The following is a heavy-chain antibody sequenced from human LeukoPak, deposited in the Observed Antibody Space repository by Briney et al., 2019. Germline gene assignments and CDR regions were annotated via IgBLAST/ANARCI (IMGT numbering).Heavy chain of an antibody. CDR2: ISGSGGST. J-gene: IGHJ4*02. CDR3: AKGDPYYYDSSGCYLGPVDY. D-gene: IGHD3-22*01. Sequence: PGGSLRLSCAASGFTFSSYAMSWVRQAPGKGLEWVSAISGSGGSTYYADSVKGRFTISRDNSKNTLYLQMNSLRAEDTAVYYCAKGDPYYYDSSGCYLGPVDYWGQGTLVTVSS. CDR1: GFTFSSYA. V-gene: IGHV3-23*01.